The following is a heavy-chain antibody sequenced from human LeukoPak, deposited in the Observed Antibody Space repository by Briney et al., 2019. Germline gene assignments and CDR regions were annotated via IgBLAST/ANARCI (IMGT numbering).Heavy chain of an antibody. V-gene: IGHV3-23*01. J-gene: IGHJ4*02. CDR2: ISGSGSST. CDR3: ATQRSGWHYFDY. D-gene: IGHD6-19*01. CDR1: GFTFSGYA. Sequence: GGSLRLSCAASGFTFSGYAMSWVRQAPGKGLEWVSGISGSGSSTYYADSVKGRFTISRDNSKNTLFLQMNSLRAEDTAVYYCATQRSGWHYFDYWGQGTLVTVSS.